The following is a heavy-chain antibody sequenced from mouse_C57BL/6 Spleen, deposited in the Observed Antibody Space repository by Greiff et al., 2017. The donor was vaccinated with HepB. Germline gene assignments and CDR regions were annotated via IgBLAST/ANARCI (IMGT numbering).Heavy chain of an antibody. J-gene: IGHJ1*03. CDR1: GFTFSDYG. CDR2: ISSGSSTI. V-gene: IGHV5-17*01. D-gene: IGHD2-4*01. Sequence: EVQRVESGGGLVKPGGSLKLSCAASGFTFSDYGMHWVRQAPEKGLEWVAYISSGSSTIYYADTVKGRFTISRDNAKNTLFLQMTSLRSEDTAMYYCAIIYYDDDGYFDVWGTGTTVTVSS. CDR3: AIIYYDDDGYFDV.